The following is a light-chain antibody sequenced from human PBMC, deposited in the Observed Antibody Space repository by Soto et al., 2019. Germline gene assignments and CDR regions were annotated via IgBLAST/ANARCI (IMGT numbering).Light chain of an antibody. CDR2: DVT. J-gene: IGLJ3*02. V-gene: IGLV2-14*01. CDR1: SSDIGGYDF. CDR3: NSYTSSSTRV. Sequence: QSVLTQPASVYGSPGQSITISCTGTSSDIGGYDFVSWYQQHPGKAPQLMIYDVTNRPSGVSNRFSGSKSGNTASLTISGLQAEDEADYYCNSYTSSSTRVFGGGTKLTVL.